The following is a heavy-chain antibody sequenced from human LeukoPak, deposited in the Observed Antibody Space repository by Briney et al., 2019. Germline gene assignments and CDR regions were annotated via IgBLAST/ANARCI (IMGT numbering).Heavy chain of an antibody. V-gene: IGHV4-4*02. D-gene: IGHD2-2*01. Sequence: SETLSLTCAVSGGSVSRSNWWNWVRQPPGKGLEWIGETHHSGSTNYNPSLKSRVTMSVGKSKNQFSLKLSSVTAADTAVYYCARTEAFCSDTSCSNWFDPWGQGTLVTVSS. J-gene: IGHJ5*02. CDR3: ARTEAFCSDTSCSNWFDP. CDR1: GGSVSRSNW. CDR2: THHSGST.